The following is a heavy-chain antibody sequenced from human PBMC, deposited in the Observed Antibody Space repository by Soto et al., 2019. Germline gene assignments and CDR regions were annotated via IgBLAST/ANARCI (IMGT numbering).Heavy chain of an antibody. J-gene: IGHJ4*02. V-gene: IGHV4-59*01. CDR1: GGSISSYY. CDR2: IYYSGST. D-gene: IGHD2-21*01. CDR3: ARESRYSGGECYYDY. Sequence: SETLALSRTVSGGSISSYYGGGIRQPPGKGLEWIGYIYYSGSTNYNPSLKSRVTISVDTSKNQFSLKLSSVTAADTAVYCCARESRYSGGECYYDYCGQPPLRTGSS.